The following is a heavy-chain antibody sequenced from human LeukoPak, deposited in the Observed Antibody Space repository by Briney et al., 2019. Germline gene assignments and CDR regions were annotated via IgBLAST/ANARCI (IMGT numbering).Heavy chain of an antibody. D-gene: IGHD5-18*01. J-gene: IGHJ4*02. V-gene: IGHV4-59*01. CDR2: IYYSGST. Sequence: SETLSLTCAVYGGSFSGYYWSWIRQPPGKGLEWIGYIYYSGSTNYNPSLKSRVTISVDTSKNQFSLKLSSVTAADTAVYYCASSGEYSYEVYWGQGTLVTVSS. CDR1: GGSFSGYY. CDR3: ASSGEYSYEVY.